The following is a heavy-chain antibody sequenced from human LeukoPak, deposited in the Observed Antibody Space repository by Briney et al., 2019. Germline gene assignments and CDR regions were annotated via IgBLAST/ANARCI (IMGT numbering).Heavy chain of an antibody. Sequence: GGSLRPSCAASGFTFSSYWMSWVRQAPGKGLEWVANIKQDGSEKYYVDSVKGRFTISGDNAKNSLYLQMNSLRAEDTAVYYCARATYYYDSSDYYPLGYWGQGTLVTVSS. J-gene: IGHJ4*02. CDR3: ARATYYYDSSDYYPLGY. CDR1: GFTFSSYW. CDR2: IKQDGSEK. V-gene: IGHV3-7*01. D-gene: IGHD3-22*01.